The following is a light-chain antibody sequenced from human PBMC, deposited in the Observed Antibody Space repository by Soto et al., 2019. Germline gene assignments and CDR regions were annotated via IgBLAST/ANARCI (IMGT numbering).Light chain of an antibody. J-gene: IGKJ3*01. CDR1: QSVTSSC. V-gene: IGKV3-20*01. CDR3: QQCGGSPLFS. Sequence: EIVLTQSPATLPLSPGERATLSCTASQSVTSSCLAWYQRKPGQAPRHLIHTTSTRATDIPDRFSGSGSGTDFTLTISRLQPEDFAVYYCQQCGGSPLFSFGPGTRVDI. CDR2: TTS.